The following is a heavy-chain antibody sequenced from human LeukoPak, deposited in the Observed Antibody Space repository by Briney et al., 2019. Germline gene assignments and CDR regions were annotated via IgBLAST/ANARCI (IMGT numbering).Heavy chain of an antibody. CDR3: ARGPYYYDSSVTDY. CDR2: MNPNSGNT. J-gene: IGHJ4*02. Sequence: ASVKVSCKASGYTFTGYYMHWVRQAPGQGLEWMGWMNPNSGNTGYAQKFQGRVTMTRNTSISTAYMELSSLRSEDTAVYYCARGPYYYDSSVTDYWGQGTLVTVSS. CDR1: GYTFTGYY. V-gene: IGHV1-8*02. D-gene: IGHD3-22*01.